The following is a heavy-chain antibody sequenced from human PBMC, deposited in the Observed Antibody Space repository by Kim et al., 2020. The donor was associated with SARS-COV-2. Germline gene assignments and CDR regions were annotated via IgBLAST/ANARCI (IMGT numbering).Heavy chain of an antibody. CDR3: VRDLNGKSDY. V-gene: IGHV3-74*01. Sequence: GGSLRLSCAASGFSFSDDWMHWVRQAPGKGLVWVSRINSDGSKIDYADSVKGRFTISRDNAKNTLYLQMRSLRAEDTATYFCVRDLNGKSDYWGQGTLVT. J-gene: IGHJ4*02. CDR2: INSDGSKI. CDR1: GFSFSDDW. D-gene: IGHD1-26*01.